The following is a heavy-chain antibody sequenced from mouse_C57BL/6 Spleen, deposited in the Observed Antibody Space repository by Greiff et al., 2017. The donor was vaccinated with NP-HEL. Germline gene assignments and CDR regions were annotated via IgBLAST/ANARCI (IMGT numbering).Heavy chain of an antibody. V-gene: IGHV5-4*01. CDR1: GFTFSSYA. Sequence: EVMLVESGGGLVKPGGSLKLSCAASGFTFSSYAMSWVRQTPEKRLEWVATISDGGSYTYYPDNVKGRFTISRDNAKNNLYLQMSHLKSEDTAMYYCARDTGSNYYFDYWGQGTTLTVSS. CDR2: ISDGGSYT. D-gene: IGHD2-5*01. CDR3: ARDTGSNYYFDY. J-gene: IGHJ2*01.